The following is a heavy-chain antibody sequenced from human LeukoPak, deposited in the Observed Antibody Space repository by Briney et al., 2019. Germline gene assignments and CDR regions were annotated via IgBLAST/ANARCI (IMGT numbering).Heavy chain of an antibody. V-gene: IGHV1-8*03. D-gene: IGHD6-19*01. CDR1: GYTFTSYD. CDR2: MNPNSGNT. J-gene: IGHJ6*03. CDR3: ARGSSGWTYYYYYYMDV. Sequence: ASVKVSCKASGYTFTSYDINWVRQATGQGLEWMGWMNPNSGNTGYAQKFQGRVTITRNTSISTAYMELSSLRSEDTAVYYCARGSSGWTYYYYYYMDVWGKGTTVTVSS.